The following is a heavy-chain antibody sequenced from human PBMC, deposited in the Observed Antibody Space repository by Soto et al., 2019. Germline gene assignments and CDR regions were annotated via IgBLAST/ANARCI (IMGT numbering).Heavy chain of an antibody. Sequence: GGSLRLSCIASGFTFSNYAMSWVRQAPGKGLEWVSTISDNGANTFIGDSMKDRFDISRDNSKNTVFLHLSTVRAEDTAIYYCARAIGADFFDYWGQGTPVTVSS. CDR1: GFTFSNYA. CDR3: ARAIGADFFDY. V-gene: IGHV3-23*01. J-gene: IGHJ4*02. CDR2: ISDNGANT. D-gene: IGHD6-25*01.